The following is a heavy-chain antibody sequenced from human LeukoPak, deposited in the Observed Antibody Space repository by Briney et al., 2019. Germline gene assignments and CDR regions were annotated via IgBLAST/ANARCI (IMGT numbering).Heavy chain of an antibody. CDR2: IYYSGST. V-gene: IGHV4-59*01. CDR3: ARSDGYGLVDI. D-gene: IGHD5-18*01. J-gene: IGHJ3*02. CDR1: GGSISSYY. Sequence: PSETLSLTCTVSGGSISSYYWSWIRRPPGKGLEWIGYIYYSGSTNYNPSLKSRVTISVDTSKNQFSLKLSSVTAADTAVYYCARSDGYGLVDIWGQGTMVTVSS.